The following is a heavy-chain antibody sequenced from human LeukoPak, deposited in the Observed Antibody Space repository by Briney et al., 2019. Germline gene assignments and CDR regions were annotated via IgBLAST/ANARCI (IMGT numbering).Heavy chain of an antibody. D-gene: IGHD5-18*01. J-gene: IGHJ4*02. Sequence: PGGALRLSCAASGVTFSNYEMNWVRQAPGEGGGWGSYISGSGSTIYYADSVKGRFTISRDNAKDSLYLQINSLRAEDTAVYYCARVRSGYSHENYFDYWGQGTLVTVSS. CDR3: ARVRSGYSHENYFDY. CDR2: ISGSGSTI. V-gene: IGHV3-48*03. CDR1: GVTFSNYE.